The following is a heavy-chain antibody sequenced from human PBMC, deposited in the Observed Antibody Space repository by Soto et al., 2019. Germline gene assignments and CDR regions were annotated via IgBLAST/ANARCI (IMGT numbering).Heavy chain of an antibody. CDR2: IYYSGST. V-gene: IGHV4-39*01. D-gene: IGHD3-9*01. CDR1: GGSIGSTTHY. CDR3: ARAPGYFDWAQ. J-gene: IGHJ4*02. Sequence: SETLSLTCTVSGGSIGSTTHYWGWIRQPPGKGLEWIGEIYYSGSTYYNPSLKSRVTISVDTSKNQFSLQLSSVTAADTAVYYCARAPGYFDWAQWGQGTLVTVSS.